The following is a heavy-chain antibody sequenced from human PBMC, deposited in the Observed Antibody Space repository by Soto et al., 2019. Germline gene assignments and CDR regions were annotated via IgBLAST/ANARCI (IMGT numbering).Heavy chain of an antibody. CDR2: IYYSGST. CDR1: GGSITSSTYY. D-gene: IGHD3-22*01. CDR3: ARLLTNNYDSTGYYIGY. V-gene: IGHV4-39*01. J-gene: IGHJ4*02. Sequence: QLQLQESGPGLVKPSETLSLTCTVSGGSITSSTYYWGWIRQPPGKGLEGIGGIYYSGSTYNNPSLKSRVTISVDTSKHQFSLKLSSVTAADTAVFYCARLLTNNYDSTGYYIGYWGQGTLVSVSS.